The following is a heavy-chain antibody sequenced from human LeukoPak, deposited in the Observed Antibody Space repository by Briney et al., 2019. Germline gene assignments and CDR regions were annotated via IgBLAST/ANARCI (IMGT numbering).Heavy chain of an antibody. J-gene: IGHJ5*02. CDR1: GGSISSSSYY. CDR3: ARHGAFFDWLLGNWFDP. Sequence: PSETLSLTCTVSGGSISSSSYYWGWIRQPPGKGLEWIGSIYYSGSTYHNPSLKSRVTISVDTSKNQFSLKLSSVTAADTAVYYCARHGAFFDWLLGNWFDPWGQGTLVTVSS. D-gene: IGHD3-9*01. V-gene: IGHV4-39*01. CDR2: IYYSGST.